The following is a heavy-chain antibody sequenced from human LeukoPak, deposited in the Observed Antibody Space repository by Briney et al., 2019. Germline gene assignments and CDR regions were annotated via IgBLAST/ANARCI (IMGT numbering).Heavy chain of an antibody. D-gene: IGHD3-10*01. CDR3: ARVPSGVRGIIIDY. V-gene: IGHV4-61*01. J-gene: IGHJ4*02. CDR2: VYYSGST. CDR1: GVSVSSGSCY. Sequence: PSETLSLTCTVSGVSVSSGSCYWSWIRQPPGKGLEWIGYVYYSGSTNYNPSLKSRVTVSVDTSKNQFSLKLSSVTAADTAVYYCARVPSGVRGIIIDYWGQGTLVTVSS.